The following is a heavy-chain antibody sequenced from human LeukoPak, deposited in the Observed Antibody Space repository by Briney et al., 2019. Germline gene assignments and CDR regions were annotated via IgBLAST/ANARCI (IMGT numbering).Heavy chain of an antibody. D-gene: IGHD2-21*01. V-gene: IGHV4-4*07. CDR2: IYTSGST. CDR3: VSVMVIGYDAFDI. CDR1: GGSISSYY. J-gene: IGHJ3*02. Sequence: NPSETLSLTCTVSGGSISSYYWSWIRQPAGKGLEWIGRIYTSGSTNYNPSLKSRVTMSVDTSKNQFSLKLSSVTAADTAVYYCVSVMVIGYDAFDIWGQGTMVTVSS.